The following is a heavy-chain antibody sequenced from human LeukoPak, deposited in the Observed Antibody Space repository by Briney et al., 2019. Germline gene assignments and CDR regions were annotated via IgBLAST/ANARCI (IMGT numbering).Heavy chain of an antibody. D-gene: IGHD3-22*01. J-gene: IGHJ4*02. CDR2: IYYSGST. V-gene: IGHV4-31*03. CDR1: GGSISNVGYY. Sequence: PSETLSLTCTVSGGSISNVGYYWSWIRQHPGKGPEWIGYIYYSGSTYYNPSLKSRVTISVDTSKNQFSLKLSSVTAADTAVYYCARGNYYDSSGPLYFDYWGQGTLVTVSS. CDR3: ARGNYYDSSGPLYFDY.